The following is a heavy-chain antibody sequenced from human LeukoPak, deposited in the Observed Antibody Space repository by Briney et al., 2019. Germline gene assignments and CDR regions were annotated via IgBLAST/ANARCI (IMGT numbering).Heavy chain of an antibody. CDR2: IDPNGGGT. V-gene: IGHV1-2*02. CDR3: ARDSGRSDFDY. Sequence: GASVKVSCKASGYTFTGDYTHWVRQAPGQGPEWMGWIDPNGGGTKYAQKFQGRVTMTRDTSISTAYMELKRLRSDDTAVYYCARDSGRSDFDYWGQGTLVTVSS. J-gene: IGHJ4*02. CDR1: GYTFTGDY.